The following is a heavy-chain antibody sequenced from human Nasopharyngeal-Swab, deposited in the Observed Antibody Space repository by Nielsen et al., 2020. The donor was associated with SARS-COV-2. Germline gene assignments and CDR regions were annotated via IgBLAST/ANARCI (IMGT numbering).Heavy chain of an antibody. V-gene: IGHV3-30*18. D-gene: IGHD2-8*02. Sequence: GGSLRLSYAASGFPFRTYGMDWLRQATGKGLEWVAVISFDGSNKYYAYSVKGRFTISRDNSKDTLYLQMTSLRADDTAVYYCAKLGIELDGKYFDYGGQETLVTVSA. CDR3: AKLGIELDGKYFDY. CDR2: ISFDGSNK. J-gene: IGHJ4*02. CDR1: GFPFRTYG.